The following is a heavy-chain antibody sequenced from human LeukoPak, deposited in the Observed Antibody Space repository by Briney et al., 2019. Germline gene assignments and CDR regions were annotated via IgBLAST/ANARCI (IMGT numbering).Heavy chain of an antibody. CDR1: GGSISSYY. D-gene: IGHD3-22*01. V-gene: IGHV4-59*08. CDR3: ARRYDSSGYYNQGVFDY. CDR2: IYYSGST. Sequence: SETLSLTCTVSGGSISSYYWSWIRQPPGKGLEWIGYIYYSGSTNYNPSLKSRVTISVDTSKNQFSLKLGSVTAADTAVYYCARRYDSSGYYNQGVFDYWGQGTLVTVSS. J-gene: IGHJ4*02.